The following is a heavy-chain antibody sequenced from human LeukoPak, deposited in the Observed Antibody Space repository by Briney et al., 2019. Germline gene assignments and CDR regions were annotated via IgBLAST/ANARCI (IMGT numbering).Heavy chain of an antibody. V-gene: IGHV1-2*02. J-gene: IGHJ4*02. D-gene: IGHD5-24*01. CDR3: ARDHSVTRGAYYFDY. CDR2: INPNSGGT. CDR1: GCTFTGYY. Sequence: ASVTVSCMASGCTFTGYYIHWVRQAPGQGLEWKGWINPNSGGTNYSQKFQGRVTMTRDTSISTAYMELSRLRSDDTAFYYCARDHSVTRGAYYFDYWGQGTLVTVSS.